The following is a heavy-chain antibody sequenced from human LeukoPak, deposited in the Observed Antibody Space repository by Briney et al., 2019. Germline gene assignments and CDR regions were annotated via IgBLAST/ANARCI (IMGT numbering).Heavy chain of an antibody. J-gene: IGHJ4*02. D-gene: IGHD4-23*01. CDR2: ISSSSSYI. CDR1: GFTFSSYS. CDR3: ARESDYGGNSNDNFDY. V-gene: IGHV3-21*01. Sequence: PGGSLTLSCAASGFTFSSYSMNWVRQAPGKGLEWVSSISSSSSYIYYADSVKGRFTISRDNAKNSLYLQMNSLRAEDTAVYYCARESDYGGNSNDNFDYWGQGTLVTVSS.